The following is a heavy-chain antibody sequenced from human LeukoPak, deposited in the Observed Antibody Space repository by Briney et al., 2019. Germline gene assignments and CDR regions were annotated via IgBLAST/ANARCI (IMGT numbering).Heavy chain of an antibody. V-gene: IGHV4-30-2*01. CDR2: IYHSGST. J-gene: IGHJ5*02. Sequence: SQTLSLTCAVSGGSISSGGYSWSWIRQPPGKGLEWIGYIYHSGSTYYNPSLKSRVTLSVDRSKNQFSLKLSSVTAADTAVYYCARGPILRGRHDPWGQGTLVTVSS. CDR1: GGSISSGGYS. CDR3: ARGPILRGRHDP. D-gene: IGHD3-16*01.